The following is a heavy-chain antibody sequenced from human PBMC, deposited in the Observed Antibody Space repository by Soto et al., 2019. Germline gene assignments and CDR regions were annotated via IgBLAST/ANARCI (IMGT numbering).Heavy chain of an antibody. CDR1: GFTFSSYG. CDR2: IWYDGSNK. D-gene: IGHD3-22*01. V-gene: IGHV3-33*01. J-gene: IGHJ3*02. CDR3: ARDHYYDSSNALDI. Sequence: QVQLVESGGGVVQPGRSLRLSCAASGFTFSSYGMHWVSQAPGKGLEWVAVIWYDGSNKYYADSVKGRFTISRDNSKNTLYLQMNSLRAEDTAVYYCARDHYYDSSNALDIWGQGPMVTVSS.